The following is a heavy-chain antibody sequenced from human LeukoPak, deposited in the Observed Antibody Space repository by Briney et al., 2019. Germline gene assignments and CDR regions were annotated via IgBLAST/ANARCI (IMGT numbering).Heavy chain of an antibody. V-gene: IGHV3-30*18. CDR3: AKDLGAAANDY. CDR2: ISYDGSNK. Sequence: GGSLRLSCAASGFTFSSYGMHWVRQAPGKGLEWVAVISYDGSNKYYADSVKGRFTISRDNSKNTLYLQMNSLRAEDTAVYYCAKDLGAAANDYWGQGNLVTVSS. CDR1: GFTFSSYG. D-gene: IGHD6-13*01. J-gene: IGHJ4*02.